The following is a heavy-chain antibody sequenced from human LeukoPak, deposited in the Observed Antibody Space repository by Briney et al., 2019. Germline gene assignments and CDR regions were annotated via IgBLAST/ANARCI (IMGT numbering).Heavy chain of an antibody. CDR3: ARSGVAVADFDY. V-gene: IGHV5-51*01. CDR2: IYSGDSDT. D-gene: IGHD6-19*01. J-gene: IGHJ4*02. Sequence: GSLKISCEGSGDSFINYGIAWVRQMRGKGLEWMGIIYSGDSDTRYSPSFQRQVTIPADKSTHTAFLQWSSLKAADTAMYYCARSGVAVADFDYWGQGTLVTVSS. CDR1: GDSFINYG.